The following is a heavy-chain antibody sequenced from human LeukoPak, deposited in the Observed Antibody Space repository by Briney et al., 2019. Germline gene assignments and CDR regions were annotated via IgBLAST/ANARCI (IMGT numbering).Heavy chain of an antibody. CDR1: GFSFNTYS. V-gene: IGHV3-21*01. CDR2: ISSTSAHI. D-gene: IGHD2-2*01. Sequence: PGGSLRLSCAASGFSFNTYSMNWVRQAPGKGLEWVSSISSTSAHIFYADSVKGRFSISRDNAKNSLYLQMNSLRVEDTAVYYCTSRYCTTTNCHSFDNWGHGTLVTVSS. CDR3: TSRYCTTTNCHSFDN. J-gene: IGHJ3*02.